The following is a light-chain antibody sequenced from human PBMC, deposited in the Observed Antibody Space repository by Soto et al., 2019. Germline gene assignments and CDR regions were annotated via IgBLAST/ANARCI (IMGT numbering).Light chain of an antibody. CDR3: CSYAGRSAYV. CDR2: DNN. V-gene: IGLV2-23*01. Sequence: LTQPASVSGSRGQSITISCTGTSSDVRNYKLVSWYQHHPGKAPQLMIYDNNKRPSGVSNRFSGSKSGNTASLTIYDLQADDEADYHCCSYAGRSAYVFGTGTKVTVL. CDR1: SSDVRNYKL. J-gene: IGLJ1*01.